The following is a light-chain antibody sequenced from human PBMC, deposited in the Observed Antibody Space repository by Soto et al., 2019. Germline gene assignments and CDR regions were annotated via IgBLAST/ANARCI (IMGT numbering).Light chain of an antibody. V-gene: IGKV1-5*01. CDR1: QSISSW. J-gene: IGKJ1*01. CDR3: QQYNSLWT. Sequence: DIQMTQSPSTLSASVGDRVTITCRASQSISSWLAWYQQKPGKAPKLLIYDASSLESGVPSRFSGSGSGTKFTVAISGQHPDHFATYYCQQYNSLWTFGQGTKVEIK. CDR2: DAS.